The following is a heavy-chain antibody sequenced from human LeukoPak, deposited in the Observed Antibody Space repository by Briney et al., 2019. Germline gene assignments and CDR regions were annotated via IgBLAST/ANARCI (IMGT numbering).Heavy chain of an antibody. J-gene: IGHJ4*02. CDR3: ARGAGWWDY. Sequence: SETLSLTCTVSGGPISSHYWSWIRQPPGKGLEWIGYISYSGRINYNPSLKSRVTLSLDTSKNQFSLTLTSVTAADTAVYYCARGAGWWDYWGQGTLVTVSS. CDR1: GGPISSHY. CDR2: ISYSGRI. V-gene: IGHV4-59*11. D-gene: IGHD2-15*01.